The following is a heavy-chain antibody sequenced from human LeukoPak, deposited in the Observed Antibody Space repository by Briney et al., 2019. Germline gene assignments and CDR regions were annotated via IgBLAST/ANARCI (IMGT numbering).Heavy chain of an antibody. CDR1: GFTFSSYA. CDR3: ARDIAAIGYYYYGMDV. CDR2: ISYDGSNK. J-gene: IGHJ6*02. Sequence: QSGGSLRLSCAASGFTFSSYAMHWVRQAPGKGLEWVAVISYDGSNKYYADSVKGRFTISRDNSKNTLYLQMNSLRAEDTAVYYCARDIAAIGYYYYGMDVWGQGTTVTVSS. D-gene: IGHD3-16*02. V-gene: IGHV3-30-3*01.